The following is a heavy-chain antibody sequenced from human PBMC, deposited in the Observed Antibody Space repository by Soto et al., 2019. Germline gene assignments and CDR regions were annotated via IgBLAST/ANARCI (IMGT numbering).Heavy chain of an antibody. CDR2: ISGSGGST. D-gene: IGHD5-18*01. CDR1: GFTFSSYA. Sequence: GGSLRLSCAASGFTFSSYAMSWVRQAPGKGLEWVSAISGSGGSTYYADSVKGRFTISRDNSKNTLYLQMSSLRAEDTAVYYCAKDLLVDTAPKQYDAFDSWGQGTRVSVSS. J-gene: IGHJ3*02. V-gene: IGHV3-23*01. CDR3: AKDLLVDTAPKQYDAFDS.